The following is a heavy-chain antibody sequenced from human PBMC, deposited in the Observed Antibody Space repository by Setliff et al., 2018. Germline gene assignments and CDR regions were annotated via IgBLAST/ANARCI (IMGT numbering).Heavy chain of an antibody. CDR1: GGSISSGGYY. Sequence: SETLSLTCTVSGGSISSGGYYWSWIRQHPGKGLEWIGYIYYSGSTYYNPSLKSRVTISVDTSKNQFSLKLSSVTAADTAVYYCARDRRIVGARHALIPWGQGTLVTVSS. D-gene: IGHD1-26*01. V-gene: IGHV4-31*03. CDR2: IYYSGST. CDR3: ARDRRIVGARHALIP. J-gene: IGHJ5*02.